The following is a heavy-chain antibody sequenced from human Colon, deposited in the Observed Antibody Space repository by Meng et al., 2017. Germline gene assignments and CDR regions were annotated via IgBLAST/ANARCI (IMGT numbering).Heavy chain of an antibody. V-gene: IGHV6-1*01. CDR3: AREAAASTENWFDP. Sequence: FAIPGDSFSSNSAAWNCIRQSPSGGLEWLGRTYYRSKRYNAYAVSVKSRITINPDTSKNQFSLQLNTVTPEDTAVYYCAREAAASTENWFDPWGQGTLVTVSS. CDR1: GDSFSSNSAA. D-gene: IGHD6-13*01. CDR2: TYYRSKRYN. J-gene: IGHJ5*02.